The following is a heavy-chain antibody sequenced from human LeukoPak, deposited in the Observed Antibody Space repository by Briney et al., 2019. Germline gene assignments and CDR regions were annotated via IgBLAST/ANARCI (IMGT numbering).Heavy chain of an antibody. D-gene: IGHD1-26*01. Sequence: ASVKVSCKASGYTFTVYFIHWVRQAPGQGLEWMGRINPNSGATDYAQKFQGRVTMTRDTFISTAYMELSSLKSDDTAVYYCAKIGSSHDFDYWGQGTLITVSS. J-gene: IGHJ4*02. V-gene: IGHV1-2*06. CDR3: AKIGSSHDFDY. CDR2: INPNSGAT. CDR1: GYTFTVYF.